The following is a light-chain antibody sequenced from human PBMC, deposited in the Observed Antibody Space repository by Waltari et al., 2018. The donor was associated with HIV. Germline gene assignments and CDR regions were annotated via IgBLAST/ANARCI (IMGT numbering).Light chain of an antibody. CDR3: SSYAGSNSWV. CDR2: EVN. J-gene: IGLJ3*02. Sequence: QSALTQPPSASGSPGQSVTISCTGTSSDIVGYNYVSWYQQYPGKAPKVMIHEVNKRPSGVPDRFSGSKSGNTASLTVSGLQAEDEAYYYCSSYAGSNSWVFGGGTKLTVL. CDR1: SSDIVGYNY. V-gene: IGLV2-8*01.